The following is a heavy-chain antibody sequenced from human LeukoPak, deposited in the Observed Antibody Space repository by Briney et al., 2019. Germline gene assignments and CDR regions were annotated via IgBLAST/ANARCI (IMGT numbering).Heavy chain of an antibody. D-gene: IGHD3-22*01. J-gene: IGHJ3*02. CDR1: GFTFSSYG. CDR3: AKDHSLYYYDSKGAFDI. Sequence: GGSLRLSCAASGFTFSSYGMSWVRQAPGKGLEWVSAISGSGGSTYYADSVKGRFTISRDNSKNTLYLQMNSLRAEDTAVYYCAKDHSLYYYDSKGAFDIWGQGTMVTVSS. V-gene: IGHV3-23*01. CDR2: ISGSGGST.